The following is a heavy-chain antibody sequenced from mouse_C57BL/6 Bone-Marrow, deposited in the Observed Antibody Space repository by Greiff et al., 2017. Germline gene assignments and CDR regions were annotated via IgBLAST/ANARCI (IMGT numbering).Heavy chain of an antibody. CDR2: IYPGSGNT. J-gene: IGHJ4*01. CDR1: GYTFTDYN. V-gene: IGHV1-76*01. CDR3: ARGIAMDY. Sequence: VLGVESGAELVRPGASVKLSCKASGYTFTDYNINWVKQRPGQGLEWIARIYPGSGNTYYNEKFKGKATLTAEKSSSTAYMQLSSLTSEDSAVYFCARGIAMDYWGQGTSVTVSS.